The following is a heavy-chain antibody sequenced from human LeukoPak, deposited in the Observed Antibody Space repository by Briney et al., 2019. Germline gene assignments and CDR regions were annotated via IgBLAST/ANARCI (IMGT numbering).Heavy chain of an antibody. CDR3: ARPYCSGGSCYSPPDY. Sequence: PGGSLRLSCAASGMTLSNFWVTWVRQAPGKGLEWVAYIARDGSETFYADSVQGRFTISRDNARNSVYLQLDSLRAEDTAVYFCARPYCSGGSCYSPPDYWGQGTLVTVSS. J-gene: IGHJ4*02. V-gene: IGHV3-7*01. CDR1: GMTLSNFW. D-gene: IGHD2-15*01. CDR2: IARDGSET.